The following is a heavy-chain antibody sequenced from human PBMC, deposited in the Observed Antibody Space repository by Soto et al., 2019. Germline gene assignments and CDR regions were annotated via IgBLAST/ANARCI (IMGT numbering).Heavy chain of an antibody. CDR2: ISYDGSNK. D-gene: IGHD2-15*01. Sequence: QVQLVESGGGVVQPGRSLRLSCAASGFTFSSYGMHWVRQAPGKGLEWVAVISYDGSNKYYADSVKGRFTISRDNSKNTLYLQMNSLRAEDTAVYYCAKVWVSDCSVGSCYSAHNFDYWGQGTLVTVSS. CDR1: GFTFSSYG. V-gene: IGHV3-30*18. CDR3: AKVWVSDCSVGSCYSAHNFDY. J-gene: IGHJ4*02.